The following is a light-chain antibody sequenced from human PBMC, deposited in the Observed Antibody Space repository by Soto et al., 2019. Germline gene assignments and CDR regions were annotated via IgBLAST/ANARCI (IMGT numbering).Light chain of an antibody. J-gene: IGKJ1*01. CDR1: QSVSSS. CDR3: QHYNNWPPWT. Sequence: EIVMTQSPATLSVSPGERATLSCRASQSVSSSLAWYQQKPGQAPRLLIYGASTRANGIPARFSGSGSGTEFTLTISSLQSEDFAVYYCQHYNNWPPWTFGQGTKVEIK. CDR2: GAS. V-gene: IGKV3-15*01.